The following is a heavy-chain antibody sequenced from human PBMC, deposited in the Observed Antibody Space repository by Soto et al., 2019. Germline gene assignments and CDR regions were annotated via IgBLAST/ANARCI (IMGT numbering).Heavy chain of an antibody. CDR2: ISGSGDKT. J-gene: IGHJ5*02. D-gene: IGHD3-10*01. Sequence: EVQLLESGGGLVQPGGSLRLSCVASAFTFSRFAMSWVRQTPGKGLEWVSAISGSGDKTFYADSVKGRFTISRDNSQXTLYLQMNSLRVEDTAVYYCAKGLSGSGAYQWFDPWGQGTLVTVSS. CDR1: AFTFSRFA. CDR3: AKGLSGSGAYQWFDP. V-gene: IGHV3-23*01.